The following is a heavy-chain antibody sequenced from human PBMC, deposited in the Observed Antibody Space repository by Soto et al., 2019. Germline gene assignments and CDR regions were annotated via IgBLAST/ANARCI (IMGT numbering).Heavy chain of an antibody. CDR1: GGSISSYY. D-gene: IGHD1-7*01. CDR3: ASRDPGTSVDY. V-gene: IGHV4-4*07. Sequence: ETLSLTCTVPGGSISSYYWSWIRQPAGQGLEWIGRIYTSGSTNYNPSLKSRVTISLDKSENQFSLKVTSLTAADTAVYYCASRDPGTSVDYWGQGTLVTVSS. J-gene: IGHJ4*02. CDR2: IYTSGST.